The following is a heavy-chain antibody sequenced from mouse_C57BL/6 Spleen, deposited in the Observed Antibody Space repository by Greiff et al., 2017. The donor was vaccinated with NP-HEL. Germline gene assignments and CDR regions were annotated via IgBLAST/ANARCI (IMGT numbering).Heavy chain of an antibody. V-gene: IGHV1-54*01. CDR3: ARSSYYDYDYFDY. Sequence: QVQLQQSGAELVRPGTSVKVSCKASGYAFTNYLIEWVKQRPGQGLEWIGVINPGSGGTNYNEKFKGKATLTADKSSSTAYMQLSSLTSEDSAVYFCARSSYYDYDYFDYWGQGTTLTVSS. CDR1: GYAFTNYL. CDR2: INPGSGGT. J-gene: IGHJ2*01. D-gene: IGHD2-4*01.